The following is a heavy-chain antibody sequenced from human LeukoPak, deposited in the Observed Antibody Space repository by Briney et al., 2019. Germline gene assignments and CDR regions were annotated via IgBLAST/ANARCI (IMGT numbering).Heavy chain of an antibody. D-gene: IGHD5-24*01. J-gene: IGHJ4*02. CDR3: ASQDGYNLRETYYLDY. CDR1: GFTFSSYG. CDR2: IAYDGSNK. V-gene: IGHV3-30*19. Sequence: PGGSLRLSCAASGFTFSSYGMHWVRQAPGKGLEWMAFIAYDGSNKYYADSVKGRFTISRDNSKNTMFLQMNSLRAEDTAVYYCASQDGYNLRETYYLDYWGQGTLATVSS.